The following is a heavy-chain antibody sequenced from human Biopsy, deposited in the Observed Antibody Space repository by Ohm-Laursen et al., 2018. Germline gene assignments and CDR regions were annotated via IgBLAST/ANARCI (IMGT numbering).Heavy chain of an antibody. CDR2: IFYSANT. D-gene: IGHD5-12*01. J-gene: IGHJ4*02. CDR3: ARLGSGDYFPTFFDF. Sequence: TLSLTWSVSGASVKTSGYFWAWIRQRPGKGLEWIGNIFYSANTYYNPSLKSRATISVDTSKNQFSLKLSSVTAADTAVYYCARLGSGDYFPTFFDFWGQGTLVTVPS. V-gene: IGHV4-31*02. CDR1: GASVKTSGYF.